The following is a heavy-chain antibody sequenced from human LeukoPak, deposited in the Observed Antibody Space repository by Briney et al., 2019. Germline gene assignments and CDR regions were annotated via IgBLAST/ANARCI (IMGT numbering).Heavy chain of an antibody. CDR2: IYTSGST. Sequence: PSETLSLTCTVSGGSISSSSYYWGWIRQPAGKGLEWIGRIYTSGSTNYNPSLKSRVTMSVDTSKNQFSLKLSSVTAADTAVYYCARDLPYYYDSSGYQYYFDYWGQGTLVTVSS. CDR3: ARDLPYYYDSSGYQYYFDY. CDR1: GGSISSSSYY. J-gene: IGHJ4*02. V-gene: IGHV4-61*02. D-gene: IGHD3-22*01.